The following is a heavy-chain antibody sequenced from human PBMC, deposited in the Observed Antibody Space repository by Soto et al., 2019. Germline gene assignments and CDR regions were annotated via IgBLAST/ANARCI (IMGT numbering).Heavy chain of an antibody. CDR2: IYYSGST. D-gene: IGHD3-10*01. CDR1: GGSISSGGYC. CDR3: ARENRLLWFGELLNYYYGMDV. Sequence: SETLSLTCTVSGGSISSGGYCWSWIHQHPGKGLEWIGYIYYSGSTYYNPSLKSRVTISVDTSKNQFSLKLSSVTAADTAVYYCARENRLLWFGELLNYYYGMDVWGQGTTVTVSS. V-gene: IGHV4-31*03. J-gene: IGHJ6*02.